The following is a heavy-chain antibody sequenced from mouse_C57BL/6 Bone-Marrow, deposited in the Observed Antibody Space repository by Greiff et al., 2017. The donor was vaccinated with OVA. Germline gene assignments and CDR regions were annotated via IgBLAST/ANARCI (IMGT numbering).Heavy chain of an antibody. Sequence: EVMLVESGGDLVKPGGSLKLSCAASGFTFSSYGMSWVRQTPDKRLEWVATISSGGSYTYYPDSVKGRFTISRDNAKNPLYLQMSSLKSEDTAMYYCARNYDYDAAWFAYWGQGTLVTVSA. CDR1: GFTFSSYG. J-gene: IGHJ3*01. CDR3: ARNYDYDAAWFAY. D-gene: IGHD2-4*01. CDR2: ISSGGSYT. V-gene: IGHV5-6*01.